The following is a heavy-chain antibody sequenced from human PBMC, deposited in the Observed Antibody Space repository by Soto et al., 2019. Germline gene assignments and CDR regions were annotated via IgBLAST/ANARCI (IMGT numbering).Heavy chain of an antibody. CDR1: GGSFSSGGYY. CDR2: IYYSGST. Sequence: LQESGPGLVKPSQTLSLACXVSGGSFSSGGYYXXXXXXXXXXGLEWIGYIYYSGSTYYNPSLKSRFTISLDTSKNQFSLKLSSVTAADTAVYYCARATSFSGHHGYWGQGTLVTVSS. J-gene: IGHJ4*02. CDR3: ARATSFSGHHGY. D-gene: IGHD2-8*02. V-gene: IGHV4-31*03.